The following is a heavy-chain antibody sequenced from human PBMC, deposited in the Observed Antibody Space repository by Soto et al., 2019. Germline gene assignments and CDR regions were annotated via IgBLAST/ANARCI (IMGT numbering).Heavy chain of an antibody. J-gene: IGHJ4*02. V-gene: IGHV5-51*01. CDR3: ARLARTVLGTITIPPSGYFDY. D-gene: IGHD1-7*01. CDR2: IYPGDSDT. CDR1: GYSFTSNW. Sequence: VESLKISCKTSGYSFTSNWIGWVRQMPGKGLEWMGIIYPGDSDTRYSPSFQGQVSISADKSISTAYLQWSSLKASDTAMYYCARLARTVLGTITIPPSGYFDYWGQGTLVTVSS.